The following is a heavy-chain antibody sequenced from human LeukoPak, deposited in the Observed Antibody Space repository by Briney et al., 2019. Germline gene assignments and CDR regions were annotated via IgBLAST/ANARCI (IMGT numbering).Heavy chain of an antibody. J-gene: IGHJ3*02. Sequence: SVKVSCKASGGTFSSYAISWVRQAPGQGLEWMGGIIPIFGTANYAQKFQGRVTITADESTSTAYMELSSLRSEDTAVYYCARSVTGIVVGNDAFDIWGQGTMVTVSS. CDR2: IIPIFGTA. CDR1: GGTFSSYA. D-gene: IGHD3-22*01. V-gene: IGHV1-69*01. CDR3: ARSVTGIVVGNDAFDI.